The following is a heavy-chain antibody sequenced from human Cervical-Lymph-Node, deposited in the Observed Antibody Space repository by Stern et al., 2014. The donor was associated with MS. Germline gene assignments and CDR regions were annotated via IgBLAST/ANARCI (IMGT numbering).Heavy chain of an antibody. V-gene: IGHV1-8*01. CDR3: ARSDYGDWDS. CDR2: VNPNSGNT. D-gene: IGHD4-17*01. CDR1: GYTFANYD. J-gene: IGHJ4*02. Sequence: VQLVESGAAVKKPGASVKVSCKASGYTFANYDINWVRQASGQGLEWMGWVNPNSGNTAYAQKFQGRVTITSDTSINTAYMELSSLRPEDTAVYYCARSDYGDWDSWGQGTLVTVSS.